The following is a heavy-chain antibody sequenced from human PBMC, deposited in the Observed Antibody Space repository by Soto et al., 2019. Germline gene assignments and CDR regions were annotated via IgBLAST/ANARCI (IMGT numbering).Heavy chain of an antibody. D-gene: IGHD3-10*01. CDR2: VYYSGST. V-gene: IGHV4-31*03. Sequence: QVQLQESGPGLVKPSQTLSLTCTVSGGSISRGGYYWGGIGQHPGKGRGWIGYVYYSGSTYYNPSLKSRVTISVDTSKNQFSLKLTSVTAADTAVYYCATYGSGSYKPTTFDYWGQGTLVTVSS. CDR1: GGSISRGGYY. CDR3: ATYGSGSYKPTTFDY. J-gene: IGHJ4*02.